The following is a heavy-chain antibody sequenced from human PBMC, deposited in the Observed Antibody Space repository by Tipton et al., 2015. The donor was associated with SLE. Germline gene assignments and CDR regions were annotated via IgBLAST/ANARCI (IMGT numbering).Heavy chain of an antibody. J-gene: IGHJ3*02. V-gene: IGHV4-59*01. CDR2: IYHGGST. CDR3: ARRNYDVLTGYYDAFDI. Sequence: TLSLTCTVSGASISTYYWSWIRQPPGKGLEWIGYIYHGGSTNYNPSLKSRVTISEDTSKNQFSLKLSSVTAADTAVYYCARRNYDVLTGYYDAFDIWGQGTRVTVSS. D-gene: IGHD3-9*01. CDR1: GASISTYY.